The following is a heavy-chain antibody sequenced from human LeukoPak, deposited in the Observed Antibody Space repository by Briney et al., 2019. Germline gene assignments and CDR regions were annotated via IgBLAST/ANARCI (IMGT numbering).Heavy chain of an antibody. CDR1: GFTFSNSV. V-gene: IGHV3-23*01. CDR2: ISNSGGST. Sequence: PGGSLRLSCAASGFTFSNSVMTWVRQAPGKGMEWVSSISNSGGSTHYADSVKGRFTITRDNSENTLYLQMNSLRAENTAVYYCLTWPFAYWGQGTLVTVSS. D-gene: IGHD5-24*01. J-gene: IGHJ4*02. CDR3: LTWPFAY.